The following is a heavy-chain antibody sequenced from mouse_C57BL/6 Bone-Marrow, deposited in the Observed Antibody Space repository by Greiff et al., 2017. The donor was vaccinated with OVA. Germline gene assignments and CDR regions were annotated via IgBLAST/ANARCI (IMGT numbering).Heavy chain of an antibody. CDR1: GFSLTSYG. CDR2: IWSGGST. CDR3: ARNCGLLRFYAMDY. Sequence: QVQLQQSGPGLVQPSQSLSITCTVSGFSLTSYGVHWVRQSPGKGLEWLGVIWSGGSTDYNAALISSLSISNDISKSQVFVKMNSLQADDTAIYSCARNCGLLRFYAMDYWGQGTSVTVSS. V-gene: IGHV2-2*01. J-gene: IGHJ4*01. D-gene: IGHD1-1*01.